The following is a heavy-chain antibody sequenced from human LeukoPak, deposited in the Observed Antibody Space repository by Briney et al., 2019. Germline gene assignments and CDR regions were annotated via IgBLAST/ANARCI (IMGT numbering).Heavy chain of an antibody. D-gene: IGHD6-13*01. CDR3: ARQDSSSWYGNWFDP. CDR1: GYTFTSYG. CDR2: ISAYNGNT. V-gene: IGHV1-18*01. J-gene: IGHJ5*02. Sequence: GASVEVSCKASGYTFTSYGISWVRQAPGQGLEWMGWISAYNGNTNYAQKLQGRVTMTTDTSTSTAYMELRSLRSDDTAVYYCARQDSSSWYGNWFDPWGQGTLVTVSS.